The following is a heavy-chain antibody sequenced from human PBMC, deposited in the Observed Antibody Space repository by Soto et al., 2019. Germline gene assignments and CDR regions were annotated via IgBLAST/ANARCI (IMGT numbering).Heavy chain of an antibody. CDR1: GVSIISYY. CDR3: ARGDYYDSSGYSI. V-gene: IGHV4-59*01. Sequence: TSETLSLTCTFSGVSIISYYLNWIRQPPGKGLEWIGYIYYSGSTNYNPSLKSRVTISVDTSKNQFSLKLSSVTAADTAVYYCARGDYYDSSGYSIWGQGTMVTVSS. J-gene: IGHJ3*02. CDR2: IYYSGST. D-gene: IGHD3-22*01.